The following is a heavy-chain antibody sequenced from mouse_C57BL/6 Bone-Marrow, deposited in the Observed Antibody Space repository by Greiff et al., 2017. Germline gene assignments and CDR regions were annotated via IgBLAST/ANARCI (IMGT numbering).Heavy chain of an antibody. Sequence: QVQLQQPGAELVKPGASVTLSCKASGYTFHSYWLHWVKQRTGQGLEWIGMIHPNSGSNNYTEKFKSKATLTVDKSSSTAYMQLSSLTSEDSAVYYCARSWYFAWFAYWGQGTLVTVSA. V-gene: IGHV1-64*01. J-gene: IGHJ3*01. CDR2: IHPNSGSN. CDR1: GYTFHSYW. D-gene: IGHD1-1*02. CDR3: ARSWYFAWFAY.